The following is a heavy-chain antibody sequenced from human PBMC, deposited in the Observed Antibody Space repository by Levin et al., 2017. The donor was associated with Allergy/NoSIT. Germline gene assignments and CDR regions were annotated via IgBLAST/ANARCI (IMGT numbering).Heavy chain of an antibody. D-gene: IGHD5-12*01. Sequence: GGSLRLSCAVSGFTFSNAWMSWVRQAPGKGLEWVGRIKSKTDGGTTDYAAPVRGRFTISRDESKNMLYLQMNSLKTEDTAVYYCTTSEKGGLAFRDYWGQGTLVTVSS. J-gene: IGHJ4*02. CDR1: GFTFSNAW. CDR3: TTSEKGGLAFRDY. V-gene: IGHV3-15*01. CDR2: IKSKTDGGTT.